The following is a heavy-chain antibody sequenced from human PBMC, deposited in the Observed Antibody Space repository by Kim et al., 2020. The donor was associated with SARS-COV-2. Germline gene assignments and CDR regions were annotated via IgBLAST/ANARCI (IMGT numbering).Heavy chain of an antibody. Sequence: GGSLRLSCAGSGFSFSSYCMHWVRQAPGKGLVWVASMNGDGTSEDYADSVKGRFTISRDNSNNRLYLQMNSLRAEDTAVYFCTKSLVGPSTSSWYWGQ. CDR3: TKSLVGPSTSSWY. CDR1: GFSFSSYC. D-gene: IGHD2-8*02. J-gene: IGHJ4*02. V-gene: IGHV3-74*01. CDR2: MNGDGTSE.